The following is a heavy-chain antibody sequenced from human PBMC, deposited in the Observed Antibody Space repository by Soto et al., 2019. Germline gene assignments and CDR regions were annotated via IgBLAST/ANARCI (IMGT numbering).Heavy chain of an antibody. CDR3: ARASGYDRFDDFDY. D-gene: IGHD5-12*01. Sequence: PSETLSLTCTVSGGSISSYYWSWIRQPPGKGLEWIGYIYYSGSTNYNPSLKSRITISVDTSKNQFSLKLSSVTAADTAVYYCARASGYDRFDDFDYWGQGTLVTVSS. CDR2: IYYSGST. CDR1: GGSISSYY. J-gene: IGHJ4*02. V-gene: IGHV4-59*01.